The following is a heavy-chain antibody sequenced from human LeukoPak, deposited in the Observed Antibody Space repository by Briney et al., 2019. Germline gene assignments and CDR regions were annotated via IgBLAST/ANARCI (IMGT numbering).Heavy chain of an antibody. V-gene: IGHV4-39*01. J-gene: IGHJ4*02. CDR1: GGLITTTTCY. CDR2: IYYRGDT. Sequence: SETLSLTCTVSGGLITTTTCYWGWIRQSPGKGLEWIASIYYRGDTYYNASLESRVSISIDTSKNQFSLKLNSMNAADTAVYFCARQPVVNRGAVASNFDSWGQGTLVIVSA. CDR3: ARQPVVNRGAVASNFDS. D-gene: IGHD6-19*01.